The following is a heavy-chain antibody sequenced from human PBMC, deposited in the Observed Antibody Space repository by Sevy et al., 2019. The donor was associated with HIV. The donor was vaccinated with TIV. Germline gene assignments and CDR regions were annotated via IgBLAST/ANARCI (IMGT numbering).Heavy chain of an antibody. V-gene: IGHV3-48*02. J-gene: IGHJ3*02. CDR2: ISSSSSTI. Sequence: GGSLRLSCAASGFTFSSYSMNWVRQAPGKGLEWVSYISSSSSTIYYADSVKGQFTFSRDNAKNPLYLQMNSLRDEDTAVYYCASGYYYDSSGYYWGAFDIWGQGTMVTVSS. CDR1: GFTFSSYS. CDR3: ASGYYYDSSGYYWGAFDI. D-gene: IGHD3-22*01.